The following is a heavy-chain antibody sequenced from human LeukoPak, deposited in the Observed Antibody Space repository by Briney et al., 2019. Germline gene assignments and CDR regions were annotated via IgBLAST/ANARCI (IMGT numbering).Heavy chain of an antibody. J-gene: IGHJ5*02. CDR2: IIPIFGTA. Sequence: SMKVSCKASGGTFSSYAISWVRQAPGQGLEWMGGIIPIFGTANYAQKFQGRVTITTDESTSTAYMELSSLRSEDTAVYYCARGVEQLAYNWFDPWGQGTLVTVSS. V-gene: IGHV1-69*05. D-gene: IGHD6-6*01. CDR3: ARGVEQLAYNWFDP. CDR1: GGTFSSYA.